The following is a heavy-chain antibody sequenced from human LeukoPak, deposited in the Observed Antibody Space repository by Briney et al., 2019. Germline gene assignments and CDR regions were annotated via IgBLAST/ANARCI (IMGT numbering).Heavy chain of an antibody. CDR3: AGYCSSTSCPIGRDAFDI. D-gene: IGHD2-2*01. Sequence: PSETLSLTCTVSGGSISSYYWSWIRQPPGKGLEWIGYIYYSGSTNYNPSLKSRVTISVDTSKNQFSLKLSSVTAADTAVYYCAGYCSSTSCPIGRDAFDIWGQGTMVTVSS. CDR1: GGSISSYY. J-gene: IGHJ3*02. CDR2: IYYSGST. V-gene: IGHV4-59*08.